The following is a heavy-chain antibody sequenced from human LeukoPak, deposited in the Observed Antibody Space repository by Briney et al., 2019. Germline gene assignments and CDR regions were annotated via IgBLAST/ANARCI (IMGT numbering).Heavy chain of an antibody. CDR2: INPNSGGT. CDR1: GYTFTGYY. D-gene: IGHD4-23*01. V-gene: IGHV1-2*02. J-gene: IGHJ6*03. Sequence: ASVKVSCKASGYTFTGYYMHWVRQAPGQGLEWMGWINPNSGGTNYAQKFQGRVTMTRDTSISTAYMELSRLRSDDPAVYYCARAGSPHSLSYGGNYYYYYMDVWGKGTTVTVSS. CDR3: ARAGSPHSLSYGGNYYYYYMDV.